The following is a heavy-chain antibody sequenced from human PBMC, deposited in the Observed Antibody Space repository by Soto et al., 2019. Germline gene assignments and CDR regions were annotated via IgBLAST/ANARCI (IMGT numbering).Heavy chain of an antibody. J-gene: IGHJ4*02. Sequence: SETLSLTCSVSGASIRDGDYYWSWLRQPPGKGPEWIGIIDYTGGTHHNPTLTGAVSMSVDTSANQFSLKVNFVTAADSAVYYCARVGYGDYGRGYYFDFWGPGILVTVSS. CDR1: GASIRDGDYY. CDR2: IDYTGGT. CDR3: ARVGYGDYGRGYYFDF. D-gene: IGHD4-17*01. V-gene: IGHV4-30-4*01.